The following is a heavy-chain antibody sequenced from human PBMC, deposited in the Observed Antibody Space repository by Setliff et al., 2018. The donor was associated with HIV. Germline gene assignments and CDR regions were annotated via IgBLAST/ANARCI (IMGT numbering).Heavy chain of an antibody. CDR1: GGSISSGSYY. D-gene: IGHD5-12*01. CDR3: ARDWGYIAATPDY. V-gene: IGHV4-61*02. J-gene: IGHJ4*02. CDR2: IHTSGST. Sequence: KPSETLSLTCTVSGGSISSGSYYWTWIRQPAGKGLEWIGRIHTSGSTNYNPSLKSRVTISVDTSKNQFSLNLSPVTAADTAIYYCARDWGYIAATPDYWGQGTRVTVSS.